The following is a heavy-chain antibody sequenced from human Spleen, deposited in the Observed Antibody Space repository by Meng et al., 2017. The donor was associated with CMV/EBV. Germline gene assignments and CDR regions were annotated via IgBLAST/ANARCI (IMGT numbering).Heavy chain of an antibody. Sequence: SETLSLTCTVSGGSVSSGSYYWSWIRQPPGKGLEWIGYIYHSGYTNYNPSLKSRVTISVDTSKNQFSLKLSSETAADTAVYYCARVTGYSNTRHGRAFDIWGQGTMVTVSS. CDR3: ARVTGYSNTRHGRAFDI. CDR2: IYHSGYT. D-gene: IGHD6-13*01. V-gene: IGHV4-61*01. CDR1: GGSVSSGSYY. J-gene: IGHJ3*02.